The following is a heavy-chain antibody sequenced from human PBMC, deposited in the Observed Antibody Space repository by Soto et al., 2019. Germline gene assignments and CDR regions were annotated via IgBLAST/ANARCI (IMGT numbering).Heavy chain of an antibody. CDR1: GGSISSCGYS. V-gene: IGHV4-30-2*01. Sequence: SETLSLTCAVSGGSISSCGYSWSWIRQPPVKGLEWIGYIYHSGSTYYNPSLKSRVTISVDRSKNQFSLKLSSVTAADTAVYYCARAPARDFWSGYQSDAFDIWGQGTMVTVSS. CDR2: IYHSGST. D-gene: IGHD3-3*01. CDR3: ARAPARDFWSGYQSDAFDI. J-gene: IGHJ3*02.